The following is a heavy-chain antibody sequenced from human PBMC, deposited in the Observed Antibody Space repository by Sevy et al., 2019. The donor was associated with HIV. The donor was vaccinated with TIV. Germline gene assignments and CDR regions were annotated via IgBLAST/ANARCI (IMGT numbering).Heavy chain of an antibody. CDR3: ARRPDGSGNYYPY. CDR2: ISPNSGGT. CDR1: GYTFTAYY. V-gene: IGHV1-2*02. Sequence: ASVKVSCRASGYTFTAYYIHWVRQAPGQGLEWMGWISPNSGGTTYAQNFQDRVTMTSDTSINTAYMELSSRISADTAVYFCARRPDGSGNYYPYWGQGTLVTVSS. J-gene: IGHJ4*02. D-gene: IGHD3-10*01.